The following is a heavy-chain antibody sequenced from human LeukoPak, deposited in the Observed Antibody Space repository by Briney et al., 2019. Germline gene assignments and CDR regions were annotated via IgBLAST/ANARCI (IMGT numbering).Heavy chain of an antibody. CDR3: AKDSNPNHPDAFDI. J-gene: IGHJ3*02. V-gene: IGHV3-23*01. D-gene: IGHD1-14*01. CDR2: ISGSGGST. Sequence: GGSLRLSCAASGFTFSTYSMNWVRQAPGKGLEWVSAISGSGGSTYYAAVKGRFTISRDNSKNTLYLQMNSLRAEDTAVYYCAKDSNPNHPDAFDIWGQGTMVTVSS. CDR1: GFTFSTYS.